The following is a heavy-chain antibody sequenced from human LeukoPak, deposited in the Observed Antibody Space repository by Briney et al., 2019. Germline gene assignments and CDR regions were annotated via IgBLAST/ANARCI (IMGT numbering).Heavy chain of an antibody. D-gene: IGHD3-10*01. CDR1: GFTFNNYA. CDR2: IWYDGSNK. CDR3: ARDRYYGSGSYGIYYYGMDV. J-gene: IGHJ6*02. Sequence: PGGSLRLSCAASGFTFNNYAMHWVRQAPGKGLEWVAVIWYDGSNKYYADSVKGRFTISRDNSKNTLYLQMNSLRAEDTAVYYCARDRYYGSGSYGIYYYGMDVWGQGTTVTVSS. V-gene: IGHV3-30*07.